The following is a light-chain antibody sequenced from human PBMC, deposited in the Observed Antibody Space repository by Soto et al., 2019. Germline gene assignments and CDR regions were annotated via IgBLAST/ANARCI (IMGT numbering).Light chain of an antibody. CDR2: GAS. CDR1: QSVSGSY. CDR3: QQRSNWPIT. Sequence: EIFMTQSPATVSVSPLEIATLSCTHSQSVSGSYLPWYQQKPGQAPRLLIYGASSRATGIPDRFSGSGSGTDFTLTISSLEPEDFAVYYCQQRSNWPITFGQGTRLKI. V-gene: IGKV3D-20*02. J-gene: IGKJ5*01.